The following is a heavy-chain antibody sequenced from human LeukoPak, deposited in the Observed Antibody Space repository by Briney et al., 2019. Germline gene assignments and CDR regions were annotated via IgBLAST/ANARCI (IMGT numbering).Heavy chain of an antibody. CDR3: AIRFPSGACYPH. J-gene: IGHJ1*01. D-gene: IGHD2-21*01. Sequence: PGGSLRLACVASGFTFSDYAMSWVRQAPEKGLEWVSTISGIADNTYSADSVRGRFTISRDNSQNTLYLQMTSLRAEDTAVYYCAIRFPSGACYPHWGQGTLVTVSS. CDR1: GFTFSDYA. CDR2: ISGIADNT. V-gene: IGHV3-23*01.